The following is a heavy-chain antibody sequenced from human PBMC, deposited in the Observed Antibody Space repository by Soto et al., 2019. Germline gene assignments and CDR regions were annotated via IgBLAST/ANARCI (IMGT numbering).Heavy chain of an antibody. CDR1: GGSISSYY. CDR2: MYYGGRT. Sequence: ETLSLTCTVSGGSISSYYWSWIRQPPGKGLEWIGYMYYGGRTNYNPSLKSRVTISVDTSKMQVSLKLSSVTAADTAVYFCARGTPSPLIVRSSRGPWFDPWGQGTLVTVSS. D-gene: IGHD2-15*01. V-gene: IGHV4-59*08. J-gene: IGHJ5*02. CDR3: ARGTPSPLIVRSSRGPWFDP.